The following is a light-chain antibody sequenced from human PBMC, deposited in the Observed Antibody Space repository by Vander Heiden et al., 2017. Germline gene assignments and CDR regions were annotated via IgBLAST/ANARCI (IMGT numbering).Light chain of an antibody. V-gene: IGLV1-40*01. CDR3: QSYDSSLSGSKV. Sequence: QSVLTPPPPVAGAPGPKVTISCTGSSSNIGEGYDVHWYQQLPGTAPKLLIYGNTNRPSGVPDRFSGSKSGTSASLAITGLQTEDEADYYCQSYDSSLSGSKVFGGGTKLTVL. CDR2: GNT. CDR1: SSNIGEGYD. J-gene: IGLJ2*01.